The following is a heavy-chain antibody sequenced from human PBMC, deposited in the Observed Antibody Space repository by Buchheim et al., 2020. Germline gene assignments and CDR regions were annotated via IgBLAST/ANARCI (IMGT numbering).Heavy chain of an antibody. CDR1: GGSVSSNNW. Sequence: QVQLQESGPGLVKPSGTLSLTCGVSGGSVSSNNWWSWVRQSPGKGLEWIGEIYHSGSTNYNPSLKSRVTISVDKSKNQLSPRLRSMTAADTAVYYCARDVGARLPGYWGQGTL. CDR3: ARDVGARLPGY. CDR2: IYHSGST. J-gene: IGHJ4*02. D-gene: IGHD1-26*01. V-gene: IGHV4-4*02.